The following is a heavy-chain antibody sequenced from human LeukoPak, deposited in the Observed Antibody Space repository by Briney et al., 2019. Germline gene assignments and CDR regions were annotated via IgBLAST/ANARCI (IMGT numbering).Heavy chain of an antibody. Sequence: ASVKVSCKASGYTFTSYDINWVRQATGQGLEWMGWMNPNSGNTGYAQKFQGRVTMTRNTSISTAYMELSSLRSEDTAVYYCASRATAAAGTPFDYWGQGTLVTVSS. CDR1: GYTFTSYD. CDR2: MNPNSGNT. V-gene: IGHV1-8*01. CDR3: ASRATAAAGTPFDY. J-gene: IGHJ4*02. D-gene: IGHD6-13*01.